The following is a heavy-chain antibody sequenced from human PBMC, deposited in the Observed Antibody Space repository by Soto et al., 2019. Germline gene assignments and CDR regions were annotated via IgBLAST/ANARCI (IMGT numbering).Heavy chain of an antibody. D-gene: IGHD2-15*01. Sequence: GGSLRLSCAASGFTFSSYAMSWVRQAPGKGLEWVSAISGSGGSTYYADSVKGRFTISRDNSKNTLYLQMNSLRAEDTAVYYCAIYCSGGSCPFDYWGQGTLVTVSS. J-gene: IGHJ4*02. CDR2: ISGSGGST. V-gene: IGHV3-23*01. CDR3: AIYCSGGSCPFDY. CDR1: GFTFSSYA.